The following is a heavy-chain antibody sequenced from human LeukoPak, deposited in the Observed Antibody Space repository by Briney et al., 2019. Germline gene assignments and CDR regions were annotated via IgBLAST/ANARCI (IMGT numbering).Heavy chain of an antibody. CDR1: GGSISSYY. CDR3: ARHKRAGRYSSGWYHFDY. D-gene: IGHD6-19*01. V-gene: IGHV4-59*08. J-gene: IGHJ4*02. CDR2: IYYSVST. Sequence: PSETLSLTCTVSGGSISSYYWSWIRPPPGKGLEWIGYIYYSVSTNYNPSLKSRVTISVDTSKKQLSLKLSSVTAADTYVYYCARHKRAGRYSSGWYHFDYWGQGTLVTVSS.